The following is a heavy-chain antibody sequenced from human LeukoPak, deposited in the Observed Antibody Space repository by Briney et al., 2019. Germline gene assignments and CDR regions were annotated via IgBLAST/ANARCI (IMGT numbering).Heavy chain of an antibody. CDR3: ARLSFASGWRYMDV. D-gene: IGHD6-19*01. V-gene: IGHV5-51*01. J-gene: IGHJ6*03. CDR1: GYSFTNHW. Sequence: PGESLKISRRGSGYSFTNHWIGWVRQMPGKGLEWIGTIYPGDSDTTYSPSLQGHFSISADKSSNTAYLQWSRLRASDTAMYYWARLSFASGWRYMDVWGKGTTVTVYS. CDR2: IYPGDSDT.